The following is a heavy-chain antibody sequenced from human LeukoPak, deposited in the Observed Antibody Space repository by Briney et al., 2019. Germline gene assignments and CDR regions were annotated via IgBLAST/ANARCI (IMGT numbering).Heavy chain of an antibody. J-gene: IGHJ6*03. CDR3: ARDKAAAGTRRNYYYYYYMDV. CDR2: FDPEDGET. D-gene: IGHD6-13*01. V-gene: IGHV1-24*01. Sequence: ASVKVSCKVSGYTLTELSMHWVRQAPGKGLEWMGGFDPEDGETIYAQKFQGRVTMTEDTSTDTAYMELSSLRSDDTAVYYCARDKAAAGTRRNYYYYYYMDVWGKGTTVTVSS. CDR1: GYTLTELS.